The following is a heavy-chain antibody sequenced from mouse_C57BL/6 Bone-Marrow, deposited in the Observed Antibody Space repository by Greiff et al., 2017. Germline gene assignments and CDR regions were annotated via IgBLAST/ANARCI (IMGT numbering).Heavy chain of an antibody. V-gene: IGHV5-17*01. Sequence: DVKLQESGGGLVKPGGSLKLSCAASGFTFSDYGMHWVRQAPEKGLEWVAYISSGSSTIYYADTVKGRFTISRDNAKNTLFLQMTSLRSEDTAMYYCARGTGRYFDYWGQGTTLTVSS. D-gene: IGHD4-1*01. CDR3: ARGTGRYFDY. CDR2: ISSGSSTI. CDR1: GFTFSDYG. J-gene: IGHJ2*01.